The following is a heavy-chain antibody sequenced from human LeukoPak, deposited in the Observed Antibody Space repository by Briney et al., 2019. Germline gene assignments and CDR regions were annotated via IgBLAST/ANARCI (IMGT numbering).Heavy chain of an antibody. CDR2: IYYSGST. D-gene: IGHD5-24*01. Sequence: GSLRLSCAASGFTFSNYAMSWIRQPPGKGLEWIGYIYYSGSTNYNPSLKSRVTISVDTSKNQFSLKLSSVTAADTAVYYCARGAEMATSPVGTFDYWGQGTLVTVSS. V-gene: IGHV4-59*01. CDR1: GFTFSNYA. J-gene: IGHJ4*02. CDR3: ARGAEMATSPVGTFDY.